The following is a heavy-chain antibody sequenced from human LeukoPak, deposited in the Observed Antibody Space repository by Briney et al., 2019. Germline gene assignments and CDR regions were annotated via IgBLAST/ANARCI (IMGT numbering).Heavy chain of an antibody. CDR2: IHKDGNEK. CDR3: ARGDKFSGDY. V-gene: IGHV3-7*04. Sequence: PGRSLRLSCAASGFTFSTYWMSLVRQPPAKGLEWVANIHKDGNEKYYVDSVKGRFTISRDNAKNSLYLQMNSLRAEDTAVYYCARGDKFSGDYWGQGTLVTVSS. CDR1: GFTFSTYW. D-gene: IGHD2-15*01. J-gene: IGHJ4*02.